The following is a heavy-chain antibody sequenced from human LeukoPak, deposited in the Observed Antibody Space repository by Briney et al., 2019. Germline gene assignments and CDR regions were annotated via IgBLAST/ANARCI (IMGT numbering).Heavy chain of an antibody. D-gene: IGHD3-22*01. J-gene: IGHJ4*02. CDR1: GYTFITYG. CDR3: ARGGVRNGYYLIHRY. V-gene: IGHV1-18*01. Sequence: ASVKVSCKPPGYTFITYGISAGRRAPGQGLEWMGWINAYNGNTNYAQKFQGRVTMTTDTSTSTAYMDLRSLRSDDTAVYYCARGGVRNGYYLIHRYWGQGTLVTVSS. CDR2: INAYNGNT.